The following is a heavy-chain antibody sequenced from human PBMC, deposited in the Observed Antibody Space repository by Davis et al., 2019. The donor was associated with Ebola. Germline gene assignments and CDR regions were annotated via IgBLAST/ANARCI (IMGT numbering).Heavy chain of an antibody. CDR3: AKNAGGTTTRFITS. V-gene: IGHV1-69*13. D-gene: IGHD3-22*01. CDR2: TIPVYGTQ. Sequence: AASVKVSCKASGGTFSKYGISWVRQAPGQGLEWVGGTIPVYGTQNYAQKFQGRITITADEATSTGYMELGSLRSDDTAVYYCAKNAGGTTTRFITSWGQGTLVTVSS. J-gene: IGHJ4*02. CDR1: GGTFSKYG.